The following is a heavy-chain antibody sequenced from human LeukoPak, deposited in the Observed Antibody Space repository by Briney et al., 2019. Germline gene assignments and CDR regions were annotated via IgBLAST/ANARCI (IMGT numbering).Heavy chain of an antibody. Sequence: SETLSLTCTVSGGSISSYYWSWIRQPAGKGLEWIGRIYTSGSTYYNPSLKSRVTISVDTSKNQFSLKLSSVTAADTAVYYCASAGAAAGTVDYWGQGTLVTVSS. D-gene: IGHD6-13*01. V-gene: IGHV4-4*07. CDR3: ASAGAAAGTVDY. CDR2: IYTSGST. CDR1: GGSISSYY. J-gene: IGHJ4*02.